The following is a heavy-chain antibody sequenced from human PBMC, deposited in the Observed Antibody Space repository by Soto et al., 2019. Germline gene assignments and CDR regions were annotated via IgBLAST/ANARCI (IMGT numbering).Heavy chain of an antibody. J-gene: IGHJ4*02. CDR2: IYYSGST. D-gene: IGHD3-3*01. Sequence: QVQLQESGPGLVKPSQTLSLTCTVSGGSISSGGYYWSWIRQHPGKGLEWIGYIYYSGSTYYNPSLKSRVTISVDTSKNHFSLKLSSVTAADTAVYYCARDASPTYYDFWSGYSNGHYFDYWGQGTLVTVSS. CDR3: ARDASPTYYDFWSGYSNGHYFDY. V-gene: IGHV4-31*03. CDR1: GGSISSGGYY.